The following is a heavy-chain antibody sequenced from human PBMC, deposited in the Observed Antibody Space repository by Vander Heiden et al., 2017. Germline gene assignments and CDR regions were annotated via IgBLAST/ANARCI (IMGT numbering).Heavy chain of an antibody. CDR1: GFSFDDYA. Sequence: EVHLVESGGGLVQPGTSLRLSCVGSGFSFDDYAMHWVRQAPGKGLEWVSGISWSSGTIGYADSVRGRFTVSRDNARNSLFLQLDSLRNEDTAYYYCIKDGFTSGPRREKGNFDHWGAGTLVAVSS. CDR2: ISWSSGTI. J-gene: IGHJ4*02. CDR3: IKDGFTSGPRREKGNFDH. V-gene: IGHV3-9*01. D-gene: IGHD6-19*01.